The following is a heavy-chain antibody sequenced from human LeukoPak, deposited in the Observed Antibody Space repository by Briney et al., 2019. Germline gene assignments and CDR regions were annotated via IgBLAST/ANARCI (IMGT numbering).Heavy chain of an antibody. V-gene: IGHV3-23*01. CDR3: AKDCGSSWYSNSWFDP. J-gene: IGHJ5*02. CDR2: ISGSGGST. CDR1: GFTFSSYA. D-gene: IGHD6-13*01. Sequence: GGSLRLSCAASGFTFSSYAMSWVRQAPGKGLEWVSAISGSGGSTYYADSVKGRFTISRDNSKNTLYLQMNSLRAEDTAVYYCAKDCGSSWYSNSWFDPWGQGTLVTVSS.